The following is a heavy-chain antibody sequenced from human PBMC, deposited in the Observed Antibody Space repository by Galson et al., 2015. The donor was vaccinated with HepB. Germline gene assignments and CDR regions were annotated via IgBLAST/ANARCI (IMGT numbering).Heavy chain of an antibody. V-gene: IGHV5-51*03. Sequence: QSGAEVKKPGESLKISCKGSGYSFTNFWIGWVRQMPGKGLEWMGIIWPGDSDTNYSPSFQGQVTISVDRSISTAYLQWSSLKASDTAIYYCARRFGPNWGFDYWGPGTLVTVSS. J-gene: IGHJ4*02. CDR3: ARRFGPNWGFDY. D-gene: IGHD7-27*01. CDR1: GYSFTNFW. CDR2: IWPGDSDT.